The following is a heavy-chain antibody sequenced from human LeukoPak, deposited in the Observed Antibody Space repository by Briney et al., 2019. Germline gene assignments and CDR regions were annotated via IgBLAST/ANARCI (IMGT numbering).Heavy chain of an antibody. CDR1: GYTFTSYY. Sequence: GASVKVSCKASGYTFTSYYMHWVRQAPGQGLEWMGIINPSGGSTSYAQKFQGRVTITADESTSTAYMELSSLRSEDTAVYYCARDRGDFDYWGQGTLVTVSS. CDR3: ARDRGDFDY. J-gene: IGHJ4*02. CDR2: INPSGGST. V-gene: IGHV1-46*01. D-gene: IGHD3-10*01.